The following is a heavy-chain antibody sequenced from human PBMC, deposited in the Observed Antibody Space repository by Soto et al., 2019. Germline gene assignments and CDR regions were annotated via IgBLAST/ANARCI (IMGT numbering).Heavy chain of an antibody. V-gene: IGHV3-23*01. CDR2: ISGSGGRA. CDR1: GFTFINYA. J-gene: IGHJ4*02. D-gene: IGHD3-10*01. Sequence: EVQLLESGGDLVQPGGSLRLSCAASGFTFINYAMSWVRQAPGLGLERVSSISGSGGRADYADSVRGRFTISRDNSKKTLSLQMNSLRVDDTAIYYCAKYYASGSYYHFDSWGQGTLVTVSS. CDR3: AKYYASGSYYHFDS.